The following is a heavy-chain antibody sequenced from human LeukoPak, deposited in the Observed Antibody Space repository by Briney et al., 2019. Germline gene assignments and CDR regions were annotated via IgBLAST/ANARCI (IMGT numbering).Heavy chain of an antibody. D-gene: IGHD3-22*01. J-gene: IGHJ4*02. V-gene: IGHV4-59*08. Sequence: SETLSLTCTVSGGSISSYYWSWIRQPPGKGLEWIGYIYYSGTTNYNPSLKSRVTISLDTSKNQFSLKLSSVTAADTAVYYCARHYGSYYDSSGYDYWGQGTLVTVSS. CDR1: GGSISSYY. CDR3: ARHYGSYYDSSGYDY. CDR2: IYYSGTT.